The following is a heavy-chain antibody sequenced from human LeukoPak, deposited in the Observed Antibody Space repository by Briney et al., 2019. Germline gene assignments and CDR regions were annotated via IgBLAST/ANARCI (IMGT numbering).Heavy chain of an antibody. CDR3: ARGRGGTNLRHFDY. D-gene: IGHD2-15*01. CDR1: GHTFTSYD. Sequence: ASVTVSCKASGHTFTSYDINWVRQATGQGLEWMGWMNPNSGNTGYAQKFQGRVTMTRNTSISTAYMELSSLRSEDTAVYYCARGRGGTNLRHFDYWGQGTLVTVSS. V-gene: IGHV1-8*01. J-gene: IGHJ4*02. CDR2: MNPNSGNT.